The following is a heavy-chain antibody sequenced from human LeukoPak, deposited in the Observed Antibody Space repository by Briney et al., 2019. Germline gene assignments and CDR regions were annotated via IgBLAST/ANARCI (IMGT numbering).Heavy chain of an antibody. V-gene: IGHV1-69*13. Sequence: SVKVSCKASGGTFSSYAISWVRQAPGQGLEWMGGIIPIFGTANYAQKFQGRVTITADESTSTAYMELSSLRSEDTAVYYCARDGEYSSSSAGYWGQGTLVTVSS. CDR2: IIPIFGTA. CDR1: GGTFSSYA. CDR3: ARDGEYSSSSAGY. J-gene: IGHJ4*02. D-gene: IGHD6-6*01.